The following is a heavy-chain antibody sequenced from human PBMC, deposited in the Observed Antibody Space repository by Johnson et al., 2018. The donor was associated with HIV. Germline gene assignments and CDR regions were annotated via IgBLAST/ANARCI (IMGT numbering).Heavy chain of an antibody. Sequence: QVQLVESGGGVVQPGRSLRLSCAASGFFFSNYAMHWVRQAPGKGLEWVAFIRYDGSTKYYADSVKGRITISRANAKNTLYLQMNSHSAEDTAVYYCAREPGYSSGPDACDRWGQGTMVTVSS. D-gene: IGHD6-19*01. CDR3: AREPGYSSGPDACDR. J-gene: IGHJ3*01. CDR2: IRYDGSTK. CDR1: GFFFSNYA. V-gene: IGHV3-33*08.